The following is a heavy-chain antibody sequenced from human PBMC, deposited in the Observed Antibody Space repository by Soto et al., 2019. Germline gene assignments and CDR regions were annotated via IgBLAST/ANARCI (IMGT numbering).Heavy chain of an antibody. D-gene: IGHD3-10*01. Sequence: QITLKESGPTLVKPTQTLTLTCTFSGFSLSTSGVGVGWIRQPPGKALEWLALIYWDDDKRYSPSLKSRLTITTDTTKTQVVLTMTNLDPVDTATYYCAHRPPIWFGELLPNWFDPWGQGTLVTVSS. CDR3: AHRPPIWFGELLPNWFDP. V-gene: IGHV2-5*02. J-gene: IGHJ5*02. CDR1: GFSLSTSGVG. CDR2: IYWDDDK.